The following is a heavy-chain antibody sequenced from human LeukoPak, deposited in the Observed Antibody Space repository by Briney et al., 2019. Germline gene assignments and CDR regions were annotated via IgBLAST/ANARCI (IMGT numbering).Heavy chain of an antibody. D-gene: IGHD1-26*01. V-gene: IGHV3-7*01. CDR1: GGSISSSNW. Sequence: ETLSLTCAVSGGSISSSNWWSWVRQAPGKGLEWVANIKQDGSEKYYVDSVEGRFTVSRDNTKNSLYLQMNSLRAEDTAVYYCTMIEWERWRGWGQGTLVTVSS. CDR3: TMIEWERWRG. J-gene: IGHJ4*02. CDR2: IKQDGSEK.